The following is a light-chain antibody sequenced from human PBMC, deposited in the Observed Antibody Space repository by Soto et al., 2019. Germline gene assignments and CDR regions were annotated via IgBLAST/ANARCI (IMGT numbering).Light chain of an antibody. Sequence: DIQMTQSPSSLSASQGDRVTMTCRASQSISSYLNWYQQKPGKAPKLLIYAASSLQTGVPSRFSGSGSGTDFTLTISSLQPEDFATYYCQQANSLPWTFGQGTKVDIK. CDR3: QQANSLPWT. V-gene: IGKV1-39*01. CDR2: AAS. J-gene: IGKJ1*01. CDR1: QSISSY.